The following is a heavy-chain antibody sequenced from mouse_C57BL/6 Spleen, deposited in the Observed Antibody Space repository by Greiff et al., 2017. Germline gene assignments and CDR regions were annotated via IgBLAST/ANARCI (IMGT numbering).Heavy chain of an antibody. CDR3: ARKLVFDY. V-gene: IGHV5-4*01. CDR2: ISDGGSYT. D-gene: IGHD4-1*01. CDR1: GFTISSYA. J-gene: IGHJ2*01. Sequence: DVHLVESGGGLVKPGGSLKLSCAASGFTISSYAMSWVRQTPEKRLEWVASISDGGSYTDYPDNVQGRFTISRDNAKNHLYLQMGHLKSEDTAMYYCARKLVFDYWGQGTTLTVSS.